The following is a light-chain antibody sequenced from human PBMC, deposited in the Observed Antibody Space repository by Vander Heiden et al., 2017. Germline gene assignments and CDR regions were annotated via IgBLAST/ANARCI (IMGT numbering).Light chain of an antibody. J-gene: IGKJ4*01. CDR3: QQYYSTPLT. V-gene: IGKV4-1*01. CDR1: QSVLYSSNNQNY. CDR2: WAS. Sequence: DLVMTQSPDSLAVSLGEQATINCESSQSVLYSSNNQNYLTWYQQKPGQPPTLLIYWASTREAGVPDRFSGSGSGTDFTLIISSLQAEDVAVYYCQQYYSTPLTFGGGTKVEIK.